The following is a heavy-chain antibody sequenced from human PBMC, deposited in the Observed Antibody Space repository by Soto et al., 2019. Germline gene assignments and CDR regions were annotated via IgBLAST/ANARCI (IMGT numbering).Heavy chain of an antibody. V-gene: IGHV4-30-4*01. D-gene: IGHD3-9*01. CDR3: ARVHYDILTGWDFYGMDV. CDR1: GGSISSGDYY. CDR2: IYYSGST. J-gene: IGHJ6*02. Sequence: LSLTCTVSGGSISSGDYYWSWIRQPPGKGLEWIGYIYYSGSTYYNPSLKSRVTISVDTSKNQFSLKLSSVTAADTAVYYCARVHYDILTGWDFYGMDVLGQGTTVTVSS.